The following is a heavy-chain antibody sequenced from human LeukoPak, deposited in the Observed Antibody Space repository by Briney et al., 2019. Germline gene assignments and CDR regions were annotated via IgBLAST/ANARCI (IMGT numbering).Heavy chain of an antibody. J-gene: IGHJ4*02. CDR3: ARGLRVDYDFWSGYPDY. CDR2: IWYDGNNK. D-gene: IGHD3-3*01. CDR1: GFSFSTYG. Sequence: PGGSLRLSCAAFGFSFSTYGVLWVRQAPGKGLEWVAVIWYDGNNKYYADSVKGRFTISRDNSKNTLYLQMNSLRAEDTAMYYCARGLRVDYDFWSGYPDYWGQGTLVTVSS. V-gene: IGHV3-33*01.